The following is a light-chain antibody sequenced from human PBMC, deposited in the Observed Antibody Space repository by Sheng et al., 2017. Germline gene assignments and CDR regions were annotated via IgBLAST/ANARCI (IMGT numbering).Light chain of an antibody. J-gene: IGLJ3*02. CDR2: EVS. CDR3: SSSAGCNNVV. CDR1: SSDIGGYNS. V-gene: IGLV2-8*01. Sequence: QSALTQPPSASGSPGQSVTISCTGTSSDIGGYNSVSWYQQHPGKAPKLMIYEVSKRPSGVPDRFSGSKSGNTASLTVSGLQPEDEADYYCSSSAGCNNVVFGGGTKLTVL.